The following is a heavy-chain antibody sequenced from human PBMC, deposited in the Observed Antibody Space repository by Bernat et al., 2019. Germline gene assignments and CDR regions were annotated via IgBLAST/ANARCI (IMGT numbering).Heavy chain of an antibody. D-gene: IGHD4-17*01. V-gene: IGHV4-39*01. Sequence: QLQLQESGPGLVKPSETLSLTCTVSGGSISSSSYYWGWIRQPPGKGLEWIGSIYYSGSTYYNPSLKSRVTISVDTSKNQFSLKLSSVTAADTAVYYCARRQFMLSAVTMSPHSWYWGQGTLVTVSS. J-gene: IGHJ4*02. CDR2: IYYSGST. CDR3: ARRQFMLSAVTMSPHSWY. CDR1: GGSISSSSYY.